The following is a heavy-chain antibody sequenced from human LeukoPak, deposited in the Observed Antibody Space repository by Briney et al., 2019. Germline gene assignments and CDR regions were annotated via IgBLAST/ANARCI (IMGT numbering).Heavy chain of an antibody. Sequence: PNSGNTGYAQKFQGRVTMTRNTSISTAYMELSSLRSEDTAVYYCARGPKRQLWGLAIDYWGQGTLVTVSS. CDR3: ARGPKRQLWGLAIDY. D-gene: IGHD5-18*01. CDR2: PNSGNT. J-gene: IGHJ4*02. V-gene: IGHV1-8*01.